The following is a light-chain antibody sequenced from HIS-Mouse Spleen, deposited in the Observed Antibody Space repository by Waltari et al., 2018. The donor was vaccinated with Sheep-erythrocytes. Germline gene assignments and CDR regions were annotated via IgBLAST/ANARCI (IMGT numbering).Light chain of an antibody. CDR2: EGS. V-gene: IGLV2-23*01. CDR1: SRDVGSYNL. J-gene: IGLJ3*02. CDR3: CSYAGSSTPWV. Sequence: QSALTQPASVSGSPGQSITISCTRTSRDVGSYNLVSWYQPHPGKAPKLMIYEGSKRPSGVSNRFSGSKSGNTASLTISGLQAEDEADYYCCSYAGSSTPWVFGGGTKLTVL.